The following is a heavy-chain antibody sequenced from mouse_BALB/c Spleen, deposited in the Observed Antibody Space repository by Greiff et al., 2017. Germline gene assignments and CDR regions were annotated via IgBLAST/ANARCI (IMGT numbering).Heavy chain of an antibody. CDR3: AREYGDWFAY. CDR2: INPNNGGT. CDR1: GYTFTDYN. D-gene: IGHD2-10*02. V-gene: IGHV1-18*01. Sequence: VQLQQSGPELVKPGASVKIPCKASGYTFTDYNMDWVKQSHGKSLEWIGDINPNNGGTIYNQKFKGKATLTVDKSSSTAYMELRSLTSEDTAVYYCAREYGDWFAYWGQGTLVTVSA. J-gene: IGHJ3*01.